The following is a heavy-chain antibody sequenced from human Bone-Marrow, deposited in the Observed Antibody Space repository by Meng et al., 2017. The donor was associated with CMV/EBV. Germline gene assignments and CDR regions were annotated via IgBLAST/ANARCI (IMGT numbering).Heavy chain of an antibody. CDR1: SSYA. D-gene: IGHD3-22*01. Sequence: SSYARSWVRQAPGKGLEWVSAISGSGGSTYYADSVKGRFTISRDISKNTLYLQMNSLRAEDTAVYYCAKDNKGHYYDSSGYSNAMDYWGQGTLVTVSS. J-gene: IGHJ4*02. CDR3: AKDNKGHYYDSSGYSNAMDY. CDR2: ISGSGGST. V-gene: IGHV3-23*01.